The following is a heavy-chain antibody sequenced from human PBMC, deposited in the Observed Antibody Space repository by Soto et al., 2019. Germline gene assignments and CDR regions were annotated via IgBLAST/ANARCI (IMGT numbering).Heavy chain of an antibody. Sequence: LSLTCTVSGGSISSGDYYWSWIRQPPGKGLEWIGYIYYSGSTYYNPSLKSRVTISVDTSKNQFSLKLSSVTAADTAVYYCARDKVRGVDHYYYYGMDVWGQGTTVTVSS. D-gene: IGHD3-10*01. CDR2: IYYSGST. CDR1: GGSISSGDYY. CDR3: ARDKVRGVDHYYYYGMDV. V-gene: IGHV4-30-4*01. J-gene: IGHJ6*02.